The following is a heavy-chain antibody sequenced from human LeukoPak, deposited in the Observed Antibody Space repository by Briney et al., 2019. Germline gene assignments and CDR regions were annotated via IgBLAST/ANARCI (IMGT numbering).Heavy chain of an antibody. V-gene: IGHV3-74*01. D-gene: IGHD4-17*01. Sequence: GGSLRLSCAASGFTFSSYWMHWVRQPPGKGLVWVSRIKSDGSNTNYADSVKGRFTISRDNATNTLDLQMNSLRAEDTAVYYCARDTDYGDSGLDYWGQGTLVTVSS. CDR2: IKSDGSNT. J-gene: IGHJ4*02. CDR3: ARDTDYGDSGLDY. CDR1: GFTFSSYW.